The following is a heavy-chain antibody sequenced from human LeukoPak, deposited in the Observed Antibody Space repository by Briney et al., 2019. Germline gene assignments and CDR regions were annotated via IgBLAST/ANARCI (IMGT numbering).Heavy chain of an antibody. CDR1: GFTFSSYS. V-gene: IGHV3-48*01. D-gene: IGHD3-10*01. J-gene: IGHJ4*02. Sequence: GGSLRLSCAASGFTFSSYSMIWVRQAPGKGLEWLSYISSSSSTIYYADSVKGRFTISRDNAKNSLYLQMNSLRAEDTAMYYCASTLWFGELLDDWGQGTLVTVSS. CDR3: ASTLWFGELLDD. CDR2: ISSSSSTI.